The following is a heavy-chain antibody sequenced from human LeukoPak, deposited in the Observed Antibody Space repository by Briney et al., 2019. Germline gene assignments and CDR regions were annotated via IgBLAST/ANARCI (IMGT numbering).Heavy chain of an antibody. V-gene: IGHV3-23*01. J-gene: IGHJ4*02. Sequence: PGGSLRLSCAASGFTFSSYAMSWVRQAPGKGLELVSAISGSGGSTYYADSVKGRFTISRDNSKNTLYLQMNSLRAEDTAVYYCAKVSGVNWNDRPPTDDFDYWGQGTLVTVSS. CDR3: AKVSGVNWNDRPPTDDFDY. CDR2: ISGSGGST. CDR1: GFTFSSYA. D-gene: IGHD1-1*01.